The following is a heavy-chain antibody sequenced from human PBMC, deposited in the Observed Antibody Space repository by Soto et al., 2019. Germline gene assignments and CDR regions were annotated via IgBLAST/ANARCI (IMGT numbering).Heavy chain of an antibody. CDR3: ARDGGEHSGGIDY. CDR2: IIHIFGTA. CDR1: GGTFSSYS. D-gene: IGHD1-26*01. V-gene: IGHV1-69*01. Sequence: QVQLVQSGAEVKKPGSSVKVSCKASGGTFSSYSINWVRQAPGQGLEWMGEIIHIFGTANYAQKFQGRVTITADESTNTAYMELSSLRSEDTAVYYCARDGGEHSGGIDYWGQGTLVTVSS. J-gene: IGHJ4*02.